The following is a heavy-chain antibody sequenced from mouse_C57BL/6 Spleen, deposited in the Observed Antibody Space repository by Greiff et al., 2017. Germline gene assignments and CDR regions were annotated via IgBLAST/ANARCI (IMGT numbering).Heavy chain of an antibody. V-gene: IGHV1-9*01. CDR2: ILPGSGST. CDR3: ARYPPSTTVVESYAMDY. CDR1: GYTFTGYW. Sequence: QVQLQQSGAELMKPGASVKLSCKATGYTFTGYWIEWVKQRPGHGLEWIGEILPGSGSTNYNEKFKGKATFTADTSSNTAYMQLSSLTTEDSAIYYFARYPPSTTVVESYAMDYWGQGTSVTVSS. D-gene: IGHD1-1*01. J-gene: IGHJ4*01.